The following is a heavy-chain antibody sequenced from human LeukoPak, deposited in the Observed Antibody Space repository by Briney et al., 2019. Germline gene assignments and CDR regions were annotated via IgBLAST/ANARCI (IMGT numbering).Heavy chain of an antibody. V-gene: IGHV3-33*01. CDR3: ASGSRTTVTTVTHFDY. J-gene: IGHJ4*02. CDR2: IWYDGSNK. D-gene: IGHD4-17*01. Sequence: PGGSLRLSCAASGFTFSSYVMHWVRQAPGKGLEWVAVIWYDGSNKYYADSVKGRFTISRDNSKNTLYLQMNSLRAEDTAVYYCASGSRTTVTTVTHFDYWGQGTLVTVSS. CDR1: GFTFSSYV.